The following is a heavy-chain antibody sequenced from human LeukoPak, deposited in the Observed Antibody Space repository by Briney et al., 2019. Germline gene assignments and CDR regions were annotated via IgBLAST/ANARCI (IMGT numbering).Heavy chain of an antibody. CDR1: GYSISSGYY. V-gene: IGHV4-38-2*01. CDR3: ARSPYNWNLENWFDP. D-gene: IGHD1-1*01. J-gene: IGHJ5*02. CDR2: IYHSGST. Sequence: PSETLSLTCAVSGYSISSGYYWGWIRQPPGKGLEWTGSIYHSGSTYYNPSLKSRVTISVDTSKNQFFLKLSSVTAADTAVYYCARSPYNWNLENWFDPWGQGTLVTVSS.